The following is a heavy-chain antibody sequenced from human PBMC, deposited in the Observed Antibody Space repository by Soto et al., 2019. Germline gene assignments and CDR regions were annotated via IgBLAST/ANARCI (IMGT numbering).Heavy chain of an antibody. V-gene: IGHV1-69*01. D-gene: IGHD6-13*01. Sequence: QVQLVQSGAEEKKPGSSVKVSCKASGGTFSSYRINWVRQAPGQGLEWVGGIVPIYRTADYAQKFQGRVTITADESASTSYMELRSLKSQDTAVYYCVRDSGAKLSSSWGQGTLVTVSS. CDR3: VRDSGAKLSSS. CDR1: GGTFSSYR. J-gene: IGHJ4*02. CDR2: IVPIYRTA.